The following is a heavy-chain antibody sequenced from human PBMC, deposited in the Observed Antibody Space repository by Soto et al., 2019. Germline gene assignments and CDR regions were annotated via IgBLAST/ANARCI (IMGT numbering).Heavy chain of an antibody. Sequence: QITLKETGPTLVKPTQTLTLTCTFPGFSLNSNGVGVGWIRQPPGQALEWLALIYWDDDKRYSPSLKSRLTISKATSKNQVVLILANTAPVDTATYSCAHWGVTLSPGGRGPTFDVWGQGTPVPVSS. CDR1: GFSLNSNGVG. CDR2: IYWDDDK. J-gene: IGHJ3*01. CDR3: AHWGVTLSPGGRGPTFDV. V-gene: IGHV2-5*02. D-gene: IGHD2-21*02.